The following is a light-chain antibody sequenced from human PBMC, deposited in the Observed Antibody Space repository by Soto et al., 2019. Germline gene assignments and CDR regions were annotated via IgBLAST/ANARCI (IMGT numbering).Light chain of an antibody. CDR3: CSYTSSGTYV. J-gene: IGLJ1*01. CDR1: ISDVGGYNY. CDR2: EVS. Sequence: QSALAQPASVSGSPGQSITISCTGTISDVGGYNYVSWYQQHPGKAPKLMIYEVSNRPSGVSNRFSGSKSGNTASLTISGLQAEDEADYYCCSYTSSGTYVFGTGTKVTVL. V-gene: IGLV2-14*01.